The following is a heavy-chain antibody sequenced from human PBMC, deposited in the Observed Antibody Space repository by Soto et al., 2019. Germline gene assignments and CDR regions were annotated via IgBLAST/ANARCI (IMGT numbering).Heavy chain of an antibody. Sequence: GGSLRLSCAASGFTFSSYAMSWVRQAPGKGLEWVSAISGSGGSTYYADSVKGRFTISRDNSKNTLYLQMNSLRAEDTAVYYCAKFSMVRGAELYFDYWGQGTLVTVSS. V-gene: IGHV3-23*01. D-gene: IGHD3-10*01. J-gene: IGHJ4*02. CDR1: GFTFSSYA. CDR3: AKFSMVRGAELYFDY. CDR2: ISGSGGST.